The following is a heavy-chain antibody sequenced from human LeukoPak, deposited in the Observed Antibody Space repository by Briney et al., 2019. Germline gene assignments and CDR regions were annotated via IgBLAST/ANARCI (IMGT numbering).Heavy chain of an antibody. J-gene: IGHJ5*02. CDR2: MNPNNGNT. Sequence: ASVKVSCKASGYTFTSYDINWVRQATGQGLEWMGWMNPNNGNTGYAQKFQGRVTMTRNTPINTAYMELSSLRSEDTAIYYCARVNNWFDPWGQGTLVTVSS. CDR1: GYTFTSYD. CDR3: ARVNNWFDP. V-gene: IGHV1-8*01.